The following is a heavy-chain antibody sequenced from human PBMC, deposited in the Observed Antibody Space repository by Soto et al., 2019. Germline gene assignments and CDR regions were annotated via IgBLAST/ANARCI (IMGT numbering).Heavy chain of an antibody. CDR2: IYWDDDK. Sequence: QITLNESGPTLVKPTQTLTLTCTFSGFSLTTSGVGVGWIRQSPGKAPEWLALIYWDDDKRYSPSLKSRLTITKDTSKNQVVLTMANLDRADTATYYCAHRVLRTVFGLVTTTAIYFDFWGQGTPVAVSS. V-gene: IGHV2-5*02. J-gene: IGHJ4*02. CDR1: GFSLTTSGVG. CDR3: AHRVLRTVFGLVTTTAIYFDF. D-gene: IGHD3-3*01.